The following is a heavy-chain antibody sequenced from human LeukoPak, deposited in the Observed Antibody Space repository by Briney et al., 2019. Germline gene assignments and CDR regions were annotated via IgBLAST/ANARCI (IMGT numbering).Heavy chain of an antibody. Sequence: GGSLRLSCAASGFTFSSYGMHWGRQGPGKGLEWGAVISYDGSNKYYADSVKGRLPISRDNSKNTLYLQMNSRRAEDTAVYYCAKDGSSGWYEDSYFDYWGQGTLVTVSS. D-gene: IGHD6-19*01. CDR1: GFTFSSYG. V-gene: IGHV3-30*18. CDR3: AKDGSSGWYEDSYFDY. CDR2: ISYDGSNK. J-gene: IGHJ4*02.